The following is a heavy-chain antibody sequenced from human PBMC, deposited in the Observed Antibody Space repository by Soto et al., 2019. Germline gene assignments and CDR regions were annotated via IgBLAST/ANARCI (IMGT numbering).Heavy chain of an antibody. Sequence: PSETLSLTCTVSGGSISSYYWSWIRQPPGKGLEWIGYIYYSGSTNYNPSLKSRVTISVDTSKNQFSLKLSSVTAADTAVYYCARDMGLYSTPPGRGDGMDVWGRGTTVTVSS. V-gene: IGHV4-59*01. J-gene: IGHJ6*02. D-gene: IGHD6-13*01. CDR1: GGSISSYY. CDR2: IYYSGST. CDR3: ARDMGLYSTPPGRGDGMDV.